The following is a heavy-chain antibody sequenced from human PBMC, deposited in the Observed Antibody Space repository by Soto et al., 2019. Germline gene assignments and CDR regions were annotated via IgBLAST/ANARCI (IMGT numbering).Heavy chain of an antibody. CDR3: ARPSMVRGVQTFDY. CDR1: GYTFTGYY. CDR2: INPNSGGT. Sequence: GASVKVSCKASGYTFTGYYMHWVRQAPGQGLEWMGWINPNSGGTNYAQKFQGWVTMTRDTSISTAYMELSRLRSDDTAVYYCARPSMVRGVQTFDYWGQGTLVTVSS. D-gene: IGHD3-10*01. J-gene: IGHJ4*02. V-gene: IGHV1-2*04.